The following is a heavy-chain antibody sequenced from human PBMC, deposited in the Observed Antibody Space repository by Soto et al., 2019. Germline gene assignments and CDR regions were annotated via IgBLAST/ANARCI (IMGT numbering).Heavy chain of an antibody. J-gene: IGHJ6*02. CDR2: INSDGSST. D-gene: IGHD3-9*01. CDR1: GFTFSSYW. Sequence: PGGSLRLSCAASGFTFSSYWMHWVRQAPGKGLVWVSRINSDGSSTSYADSVKGRFTISRDNAKNTLYLQMNSLRAEDTAVYYCARDYVVGLTGYQYYYYGMDVWGQGTTVTV. CDR3: ARDYVVGLTGYQYYYYGMDV. V-gene: IGHV3-74*01.